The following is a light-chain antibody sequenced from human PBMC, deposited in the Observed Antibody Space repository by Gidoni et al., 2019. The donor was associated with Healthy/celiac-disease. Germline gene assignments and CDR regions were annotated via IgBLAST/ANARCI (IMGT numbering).Light chain of an antibody. Sequence: IVLTQSPATLSLSPGERATLSCRASQSVSSYLAWYQKKPGQAPRLLIYDASNRATGIPARFSGSGSGTDFTLTIRRLEPEDFAVYYCQQRSNWPLTFGGXTKVEIK. J-gene: IGKJ4*01. V-gene: IGKV3-11*01. CDR2: DAS. CDR3: QQRSNWPLT. CDR1: QSVSSY.